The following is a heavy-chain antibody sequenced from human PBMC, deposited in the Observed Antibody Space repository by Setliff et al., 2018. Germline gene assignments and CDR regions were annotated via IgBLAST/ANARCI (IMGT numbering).Heavy chain of an antibody. CDR3: ARDGDNYYDSSGYYLNHAFDI. J-gene: IGHJ3*02. D-gene: IGHD3-22*01. CDR1: GGTFGSSA. V-gene: IGHV1-69*13. CDR2: IIPMFDTG. Sequence: GASVKVSCKASGGTFGSSALSWVRQAPGQGLEWMGGIIPMFDTGIYAEKFQGRVTLSADESTSTAYMELSSLRSEDTAVYYCARDGDNYYDSSGYYLNHAFDIWGQGTMVTVSS.